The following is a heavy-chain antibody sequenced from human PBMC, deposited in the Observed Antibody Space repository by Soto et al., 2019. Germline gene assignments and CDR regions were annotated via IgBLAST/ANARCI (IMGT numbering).Heavy chain of an antibody. CDR2: ISSSRSYI. CDR1: GFNFSNYG. J-gene: IGHJ5*02. D-gene: IGHD2-2*01. CDR3: ARSDCTSPSCYVVWFDP. Sequence: EVQVVESGGGLVKPGGSLRLSCVASGFNFSNYGMNWVRQAPGKGLEWVSSISSSRSYISYADSMKGRFTISRDNAKNSVYLQMDGLRAEDTAVYYCARSDCTSPSCYVVWFDPWGQGTLVTVSS. V-gene: IGHV3-21*01.